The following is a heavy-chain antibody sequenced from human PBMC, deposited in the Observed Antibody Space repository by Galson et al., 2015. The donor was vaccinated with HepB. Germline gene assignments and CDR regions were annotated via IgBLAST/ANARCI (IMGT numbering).Heavy chain of an antibody. D-gene: IGHD2-2*01. V-gene: IGHV3-74*01. CDR1: GFTFSSYW. J-gene: IGHJ5*02. CDR2: INSDGSST. CDR3: ARAPHLGYCSSTSCYVNWFDP. Sequence: SLRLSCAASGFTFSSYWMHWVRQAPGKGLVWVSRINSDGSSTSYADSVKGRFTISRDNAKNTLYLQMNSLRAEDTAVYYCARAPHLGYCSSTSCYVNWFDPWGQGTLVTVSS.